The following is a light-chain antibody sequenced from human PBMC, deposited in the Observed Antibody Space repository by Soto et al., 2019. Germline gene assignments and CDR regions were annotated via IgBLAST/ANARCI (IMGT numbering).Light chain of an antibody. V-gene: IGLV1-44*01. Sequence: QLVLTQPPSASGTPGQRVPISCSGSSSNIESNTVNWYQQLPGTAPKLLIYSNNQRPSGVPDRFSGSKSGTSASLAISGLQSEDEADYYCAAWDDSLNGFVVFGGGTKLTVL. CDR1: SSNIESNT. CDR2: SNN. J-gene: IGLJ2*01. CDR3: AAWDDSLNGFVV.